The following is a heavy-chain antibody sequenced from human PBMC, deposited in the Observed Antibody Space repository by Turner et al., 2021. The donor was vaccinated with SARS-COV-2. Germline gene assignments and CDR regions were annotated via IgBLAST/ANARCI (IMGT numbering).Heavy chain of an antibody. J-gene: IGHJ4*02. CDR2: IKQKGSEK. Sequence: EVQLVESGGGSVQPWGSLRLSCVSSGFTFSSYWMGWVRQAPGKGLEWVGNIKQKGSEKLYVDSGKGRFTISRDNAKNSLYLQMNSLRAEDTAVYYCARLHTSSWYFDYWGQGTLVTVSS. D-gene: IGHD6-13*01. CDR1: GFTFSSYW. V-gene: IGHV3-7*03. CDR3: ARLHTSSWYFDY.